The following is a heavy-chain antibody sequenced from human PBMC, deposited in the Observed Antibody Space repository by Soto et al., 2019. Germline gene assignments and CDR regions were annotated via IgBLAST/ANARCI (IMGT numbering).Heavy chain of an antibody. Sequence: QVQLVESGGGVVQPGRSLRLSCGASGFTFSRHNMHWDRQAPGKGLEWVAAGFYNGHGEDYADSVEGRFTISRDNSKNTMDLQMTSPRTEDTAVYYCVRGAFEYSGSFQDYLDVWGKGTTVAVS. CDR1: GFTFSRHN. D-gene: IGHD3-10*01. V-gene: IGHV3-30*03. J-gene: IGHJ6*03. CDR2: GFYNGHGE. CDR3: VRGAFEYSGSFQDYLDV.